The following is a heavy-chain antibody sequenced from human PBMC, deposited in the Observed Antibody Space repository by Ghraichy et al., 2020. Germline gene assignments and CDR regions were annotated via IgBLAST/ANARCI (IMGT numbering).Heavy chain of an antibody. CDR1: GFTFSSYA. J-gene: IGHJ6*02. V-gene: IGHV3-23*01. CDR3: AKFGVGVAPYYYYYGMDV. Sequence: GGYLRLSCAASGFTFSSYAMSWVRQAPGKGLEWVSAISGSGGSTYYADSVKGRFTISRDNSKNTLYLQMNSLRAEDTAVYYCAKFGVGVAPYYYYYGMDVWGQGTTVTVSS. D-gene: IGHD3-16*01. CDR2: ISGSGGST.